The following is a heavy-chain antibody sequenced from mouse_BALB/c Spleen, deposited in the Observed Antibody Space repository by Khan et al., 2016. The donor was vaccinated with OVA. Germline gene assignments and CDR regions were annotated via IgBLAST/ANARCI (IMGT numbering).Heavy chain of an antibody. Sequence: VQLRESGPGLVAPSQSLSITCTISGFSLTNYGVHWVRQPPGKGLEWLVVIWSDGSTTYNSALKSRLTISKDNSKSQVFLKMNSLQTDDTAMYSCARQPYYHYNIMDYWGQGTSVTVSS. D-gene: IGHD2-10*01. J-gene: IGHJ4*01. CDR1: GFSLTNYG. V-gene: IGHV2-6-1*01. CDR2: IWSDGST. CDR3: ARQPYYHYNIMDY.